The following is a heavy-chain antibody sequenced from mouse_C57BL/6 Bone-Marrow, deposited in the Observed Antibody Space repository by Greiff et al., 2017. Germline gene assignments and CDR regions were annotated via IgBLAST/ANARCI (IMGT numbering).Heavy chain of an antibody. D-gene: IGHD4-1*01. CDR3: ARSGRTGPFDY. J-gene: IGHJ2*01. V-gene: IGHV1-54*01. CDR1: GYAFTNYL. Sequence: QVQLQQSGAELVRPGTSVKVSCKASGYAFTNYLIEWVKQRPGQGLEWIGVINPGSGGTNYNEKFKGKATLTADKSSSTAYMQLSSLTYEDSAVYFCARSGRTGPFDYWGQGTTLTVSS. CDR2: INPGSGGT.